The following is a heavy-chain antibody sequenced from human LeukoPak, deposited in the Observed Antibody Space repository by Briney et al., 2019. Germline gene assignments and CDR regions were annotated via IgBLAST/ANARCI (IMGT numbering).Heavy chain of an antibody. CDR1: GGSFSRYA. CDR2: IIPIFGIA. D-gene: IGHD3-22*01. Sequence: ASVKVSCKASGGSFSRYAISWVRQTPGQVLEWRGGIIPIFGIANYVQKFQGRVTITADASTRTAYMELRTLRSEDTAIYYCARGSGETGGYYYVYWGRGTPVTVTS. J-gene: IGHJ4*02. CDR3: ARGSGETGGYYYVY. V-gene: IGHV1-69*13.